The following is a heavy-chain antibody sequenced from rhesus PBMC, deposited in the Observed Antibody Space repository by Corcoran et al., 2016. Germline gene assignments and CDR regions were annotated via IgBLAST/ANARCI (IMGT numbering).Heavy chain of an antibody. CDR2: ITYSGST. V-gene: IGHV4-122*02. Sequence: QVQLQESGPGLVKPSETLSLTCAVSGYSISRGYYWTWIPPPPGKGLEWIGYITYSGSTSYNPSLKSRVTVSRDTSKNHFSLKLSSVTAADTAVYYCARGAITVTNDVWGPGVLVTVSS. J-gene: IGHJ5-1*01. CDR3: ARGAITVTNDV. D-gene: IGHD3-9*01. CDR1: GYSISRGYY.